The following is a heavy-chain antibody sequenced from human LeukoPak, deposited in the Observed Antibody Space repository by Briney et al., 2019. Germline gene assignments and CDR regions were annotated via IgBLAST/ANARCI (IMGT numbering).Heavy chain of an antibody. V-gene: IGHV3-33*06. CDR3: AKDQGSFAASVFDY. CDR2: IWYDGSNK. J-gene: IGHJ4*02. D-gene: IGHD2-15*01. CDR1: GFTFSSYG. Sequence: GRSLRLSCAASGFTFSSYGMHWVRQAPGKGLEWVAVIWYDGSNKYYADSVKGRFTISRDNSKNTLYLQMNSLRAEDTAVYYCAKDQGSFAASVFDYWGQGTLVTVSS.